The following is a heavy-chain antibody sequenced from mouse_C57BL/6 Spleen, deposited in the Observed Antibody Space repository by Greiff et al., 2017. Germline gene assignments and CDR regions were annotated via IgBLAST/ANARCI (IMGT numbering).Heavy chain of an antibody. CDR2: IWSDGST. D-gene: IGHD1-1*01. V-gene: IGHV2-6-1*01. CDR1: GFSLTSYG. CDR3: ARHSPSIGSSYGYAKGC. Sequence: VQLQESGPGLVAPSQSLSITCTVSGFSLTSYGVHWVRQPPGKGLEWLVVIWSDGSTTYNSAHKSRLSISNDNSKSQLFLTMNSLQTDDTAMYYGARHSPSIGSSYGYAKGCWGQGASVTVS. J-gene: IGHJ4*01.